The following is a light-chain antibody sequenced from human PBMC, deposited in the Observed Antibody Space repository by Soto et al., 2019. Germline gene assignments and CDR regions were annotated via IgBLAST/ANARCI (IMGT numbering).Light chain of an antibody. Sequence: IVLTQSPGTLSLSPVEIATLSFMASQSVSSSYLAWYQQKPGQAPRLLIYGASSRATGIPARFSGSGSGTDFTLTINSLEPEDFAVYYCQQRNYWPITFGQGTRLEI. V-gene: IGKV3D-20*02. CDR3: QQRNYWPIT. CDR2: GAS. CDR1: QSVSSSY. J-gene: IGKJ5*01.